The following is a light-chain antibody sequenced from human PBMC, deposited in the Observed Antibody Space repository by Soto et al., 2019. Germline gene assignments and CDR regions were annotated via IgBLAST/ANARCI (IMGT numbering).Light chain of an antibody. CDR3: QTWGTGILV. CDR2: LNSDGRH. CDR1: XXHSSYA. Sequence: QLVLTQSPSASASLGASVKLTCTXXXXHSSYAIAWHQQQPEKGPRYLMKLNSDGRHTKGDGIPDRFSGSSSGTERYLTISSLQSEDEADYYCQTWGTGILVFGGGTKLTVL. V-gene: IGLV4-69*01. J-gene: IGLJ2*01.